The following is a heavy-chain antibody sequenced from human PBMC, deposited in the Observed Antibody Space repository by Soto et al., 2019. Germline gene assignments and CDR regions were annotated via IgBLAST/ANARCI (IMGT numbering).Heavy chain of an antibody. CDR3: ARSYCSSTSCRPSYYYYYMDV. D-gene: IGHD2-2*01. J-gene: IGHJ6*03. V-gene: IGHV1-8*01. CDR1: GYTFTSYD. CDR2: MNPNSGNT. Sequence: ASVKVSCKASGYTFTSYDINWVRQATGQGLEWMGWMNPNSGNTGYAQKFQGRVTMTRNTSISTAYMELSSLRSEDTAVYYCARSYCSSTSCRPSYYYYYMDVWGKGTTVTVSS.